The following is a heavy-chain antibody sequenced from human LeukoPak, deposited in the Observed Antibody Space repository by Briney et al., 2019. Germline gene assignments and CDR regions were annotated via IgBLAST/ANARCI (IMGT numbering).Heavy chain of an antibody. J-gene: IGHJ4*02. CDR2: INHSGST. V-gene: IGHV4-34*01. Sequence: SETLSLTCAVYGGSFNNYYWSWIRQPPGMGLEWIGEINHSGSTNSKPSLRSRVTISVDRSKNHFSLRLSSVTAADTAIYYCASVDTSGWYADYWGQGTLVTVSS. CDR1: GGSFNNYY. D-gene: IGHD6-19*01. CDR3: ASVDTSGWYADY.